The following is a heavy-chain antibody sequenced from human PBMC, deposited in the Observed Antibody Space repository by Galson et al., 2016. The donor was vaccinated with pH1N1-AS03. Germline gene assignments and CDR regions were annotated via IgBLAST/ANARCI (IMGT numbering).Heavy chain of an antibody. CDR3: ARRYYFDH. CDR2: IDPSGGPT. J-gene: IGHJ4*02. CDR1: GYTLTRYY. Sequence: SVKVSCKASGYTLTRYYMHWVRQAPGQGLEWMGIIDPSGGPTTYAPKFQGRITITTDTSTSTVYMELVSLRSEDTAVYYCARRYYFDHWGQGTLVTVPS. V-gene: IGHV1-46*01. D-gene: IGHD3-16*02.